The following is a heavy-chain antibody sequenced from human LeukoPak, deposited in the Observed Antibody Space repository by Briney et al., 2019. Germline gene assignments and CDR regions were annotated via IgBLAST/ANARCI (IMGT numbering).Heavy chain of an antibody. V-gene: IGHV4-30-2*01. CDR3: ARANAHYDFWSAQSWWFDP. Sequence: PSETLSLTCAVSGGSISSGGYSWSWIRQPPGKGLEWIGYIYHSGSTYYNPSLKSRVTTSVDRSKNQFSLKLSSVTAADTAVYYCARANAHYDFWSAQSWWFDPWGQGTLVTVSS. CDR2: IYHSGST. J-gene: IGHJ5*02. CDR1: GGSISSGGYS. D-gene: IGHD3-3*01.